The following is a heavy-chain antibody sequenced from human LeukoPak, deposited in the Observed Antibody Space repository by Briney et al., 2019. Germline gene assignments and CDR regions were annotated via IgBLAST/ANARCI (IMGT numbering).Heavy chain of an antibody. CDR3: ARASSGWGIFDY. CDR2: IYYSGST. V-gene: IGHV4-59*01. J-gene: IGHJ4*02. Sequence: PSETLSLTCTVSGGSISNYYWSWIRQPPGKGLEWIGYIYYSGSTNYNPSLKSRVTISVDTSKNQFSLKLSSVTAADTAVYYCARASSGWGIFDYWGQGTLVTVSS. CDR1: GGSISNYY. D-gene: IGHD6-19*01.